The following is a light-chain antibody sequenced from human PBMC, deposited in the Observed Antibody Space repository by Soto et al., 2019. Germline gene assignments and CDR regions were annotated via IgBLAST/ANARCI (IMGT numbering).Light chain of an antibody. Sequence: QSALTQPPSASGSPGQSVTISCTGTSSDVGAYKYVSWYQQYPGKAPKLMIYEVSKRPSGVPDRFSGSKSGNTASLTVSGLQAEYGADYYFTSYVGSNIWVFGGGTKLTVL. CDR2: EVS. CDR1: SSDVGAYKY. V-gene: IGLV2-8*01. CDR3: TSYVGSNIWV. J-gene: IGLJ3*02.